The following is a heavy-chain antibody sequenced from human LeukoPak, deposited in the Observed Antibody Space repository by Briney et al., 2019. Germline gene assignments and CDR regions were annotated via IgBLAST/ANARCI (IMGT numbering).Heavy chain of an antibody. CDR2: VSGSGGTT. CDR1: GFTFSNYA. V-gene: IGHV3-23*01. D-gene: IGHD7-27*01. CDR3: AKDRPLNWGYYFDY. Sequence: PGWSLRLSCAASGFTFSNYAMTGVRQVPGKGLEWVSSVSGSGGTTYYADSVKGRFTISRDSSKNTLYLQMNSLRVEDTAVYYCAKDRPLNWGYYFDYWGQGTLVTVSS. J-gene: IGHJ4*02.